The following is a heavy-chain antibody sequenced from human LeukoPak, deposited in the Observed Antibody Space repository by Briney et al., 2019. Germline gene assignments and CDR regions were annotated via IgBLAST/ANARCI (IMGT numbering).Heavy chain of an antibody. Sequence: ASLKVSCTASGYTFTSYYMHWVRQAPGQGLERMGIINPSGGSTSYAQKFQGRVTMTRETSTSTVNMQLSRQRSEDTAVYYGAKVPGRSGLGNNWFDPWGQGTLVTVSS. J-gene: IGHJ5*02. CDR2: INPSGGST. D-gene: IGHD3-3*01. CDR3: AKVPGRSGLGNNWFDP. CDR1: GYTFTSYY. V-gene: IGHV1-46*01.